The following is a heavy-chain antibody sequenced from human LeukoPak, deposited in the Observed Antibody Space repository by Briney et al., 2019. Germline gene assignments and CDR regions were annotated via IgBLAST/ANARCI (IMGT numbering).Heavy chain of an antibody. J-gene: IGHJ6*02. CDR1: GGSISSGDYY. CDR3: AREYERSVAVTTSYYGMDV. Sequence: SETLSLTCTVSGGSISSGDYYWSWIRQPPGKGLEWIGDIYYSGSTYYNPSLKSRVTISVDTSKNQFSLKLSSVTAADTAVYYCAREYERSVAVTTSYYGMDVWGQGTTVTVSS. CDR2: IYYSGST. D-gene: IGHD2-21*02. V-gene: IGHV4-30-4*01.